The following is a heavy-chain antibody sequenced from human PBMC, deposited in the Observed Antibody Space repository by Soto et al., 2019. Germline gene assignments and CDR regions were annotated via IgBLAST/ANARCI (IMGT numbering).Heavy chain of an antibody. D-gene: IGHD6-6*01. CDR1: GFTFNNYG. CDR2: IWYDGSNE. J-gene: IGHJ4*02. V-gene: IGHV3-33*01. CDR3: ARDRRISNIAASDTIDY. Sequence: QPGGSLRLSCAASGFTFNNYGIHWVRQAPGKRLEWVAAIWYDGSNENYADSVKGRFTISRDNSKNTLYLQMNSLRAEDTAVYYCARDRRISNIAASDTIDYWGQGTLVTVSS.